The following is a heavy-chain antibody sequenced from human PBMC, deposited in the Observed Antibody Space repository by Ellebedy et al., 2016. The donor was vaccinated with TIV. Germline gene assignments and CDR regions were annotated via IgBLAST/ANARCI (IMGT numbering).Heavy chain of an antibody. J-gene: IGHJ4*02. CDR3: ARCGSGRYYNVPFDY. V-gene: IGHV4-39*01. CDR2: IFYTGST. CDR1: GGSISSSNYY. D-gene: IGHD3-10*01. Sequence: SETLSLXXSVSGGSISSSNYYWGWIRQPPGTGLEWIGTIFYTGSTYYNPSLKSRVTISVDTSKNEFSLKLSSVTAADTAVYYCARCGSGRYYNVPFDYWGQGTLVTVSS.